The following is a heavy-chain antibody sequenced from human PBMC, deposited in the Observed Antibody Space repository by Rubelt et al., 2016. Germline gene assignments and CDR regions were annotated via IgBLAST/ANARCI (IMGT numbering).Heavy chain of an antibody. CDR1: GGSISSYY. CDR2: IHYSGST. Sequence: QVQLQESGPGLVKASETLSLTCTVSGGSISSYYWSWIRQPPGKGPEWIGYIHYSGSTNYNPSLKSRVTISVDTSKNQFSLRLSSVTAADTAVYYCARDEGIFSSQGIYYFDYWGQGTLVTVSS. V-gene: IGHV4-59*01. CDR3: ARDEGIFSSQGIYYFDY. J-gene: IGHJ4*02. D-gene: IGHD2/OR15-2a*01.